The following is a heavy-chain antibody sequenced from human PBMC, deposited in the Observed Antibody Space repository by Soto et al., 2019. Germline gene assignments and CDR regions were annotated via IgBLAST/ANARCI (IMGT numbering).Heavy chain of an antibody. CDR1: GTSYG. J-gene: IGHJ4*02. CDR2: ISLHNGNT. V-gene: IGHV1-18*04. CDR3: ETDERDYCSNINGTYFDN. Sequence: ASVKVSCKVAGTSYGISWVRQAPGQGLEWMGWISLHNGNTNNAPKLQGRVTMTTGTSTSTTYMELRSLRSDDTAVYYCETDERDYCSNINGTYFDNWGQGTLVTVSA. D-gene: IGHD2-2*01.